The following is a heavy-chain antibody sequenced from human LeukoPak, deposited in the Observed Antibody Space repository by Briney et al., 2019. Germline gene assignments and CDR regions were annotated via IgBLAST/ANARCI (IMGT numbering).Heavy chain of an antibody. D-gene: IGHD1-26*01. CDR1: GYTFTSYG. J-gene: IGHJ5*02. V-gene: IGHV1-18*01. Sequence: GASVKVSCKASGYTFTSYGISWVRQAPGQGLEWMGWISAYNGNTNYAQKLQGRVTMTTDTSTSTAYMELRSLRSDDTAVYYCARDHRGPFSGNWFDPWGQGTLVTVSS. CDR3: ARDHRGPFSGNWFDP. CDR2: ISAYNGNT.